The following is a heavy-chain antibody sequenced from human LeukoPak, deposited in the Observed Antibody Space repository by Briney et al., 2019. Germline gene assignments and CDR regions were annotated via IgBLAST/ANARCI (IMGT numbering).Heavy chain of an antibody. J-gene: IGHJ4*02. Sequence: GGSLGLSCPASGFTFSTYAMYWIRQAPGKGLEWVAFIPYDGSNKYYADSVKGRFTISRDNSKNTLYLQMNSLRAEDTAVYYCATQVAHGASFAHWGQGTLVTVSS. CDR3: ATQVAHGASFAH. CDR2: IPYDGSNK. CDR1: GFTFSTYA. D-gene: IGHD5-12*01. V-gene: IGHV3-30*02.